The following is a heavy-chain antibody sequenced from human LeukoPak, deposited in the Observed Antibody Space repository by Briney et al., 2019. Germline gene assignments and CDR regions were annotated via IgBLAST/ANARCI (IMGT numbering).Heavy chain of an antibody. Sequence: GGSLRLSCAASGFTFSSYSMNWVRQAPGKGLEWVSSISSSSSYIYYADSVKGRFTISRDNAKNSLYLQMNSLRAEDTAVYYCARDQQPYYYDSSGKRPFDYWGQGTLVTVSS. CDR3: ARDQQPYYYDSSGKRPFDY. CDR1: GFTFSSYS. J-gene: IGHJ4*02. CDR2: ISSSSSYI. V-gene: IGHV3-21*01. D-gene: IGHD3-22*01.